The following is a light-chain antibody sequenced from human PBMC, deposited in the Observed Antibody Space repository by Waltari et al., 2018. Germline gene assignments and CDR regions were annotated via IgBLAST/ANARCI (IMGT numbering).Light chain of an antibody. CDR2: DAS. CDR3: QQRYNWPPFT. V-gene: IGKV3-11*01. CDR1: QSVSSY. J-gene: IGKJ3*01. Sequence: EIVLTQSPATLSLSPGERATPSCRASQSVSSYLAWYQQKPGQAPRLLLYDASNRATGIPARFSGSGSGTDFTLTISSLEPEDFAVYYCQQRYNWPPFTFGPGTKVDIK.